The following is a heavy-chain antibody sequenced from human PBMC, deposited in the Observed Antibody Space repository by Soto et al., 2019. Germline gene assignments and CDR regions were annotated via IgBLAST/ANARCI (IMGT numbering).Heavy chain of an antibody. J-gene: IGHJ4*02. Sequence: EVQLVESGGGLVQPGRSLRLSCAASGFTFDDYAMHWVRRVPGKGLEWVSSISWNSNIIGYADSVKGRFTISRDNAKNSLYLQMNSLRPEDTALYYCAKARPDGFSICGRCNFDYWGQGTLVTVSS. CDR1: GFTFDDYA. D-gene: IGHD2-15*01. V-gene: IGHV3-9*01. CDR3: AKARPDGFSICGRCNFDY. CDR2: ISWNSNII.